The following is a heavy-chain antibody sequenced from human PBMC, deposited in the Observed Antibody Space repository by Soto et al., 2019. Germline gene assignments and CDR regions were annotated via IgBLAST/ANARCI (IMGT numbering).Heavy chain of an antibody. J-gene: IGHJ4*02. CDR2: IHYTGTT. V-gene: IGHV4-59*01. Sequence: SETLSLTCTVSGGSISGYYWTWIRQPPEKGLEWIGYIHYTGTTNYNPSLKSRVAISLDTSKNQFSLKLSSVTAADTAVYYCARGRYSSIDWGQGTVVTVSS. CDR3: ARGRYSSID. CDR1: GGSISGYY. D-gene: IGHD6-13*01.